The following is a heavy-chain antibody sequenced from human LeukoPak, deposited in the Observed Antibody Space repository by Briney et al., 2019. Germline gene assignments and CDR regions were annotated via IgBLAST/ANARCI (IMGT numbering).Heavy chain of an antibody. Sequence: SETLSLTCTVSGGSISSYYWSWIRQPPGKGLEWIGYIYYSGSTNYNPSLKSRVTISVDTSKNQFSLKLSSVTAADTAVYYCARSGDDSIGYYYGSWGQGTLVTVSS. D-gene: IGHD3-22*01. J-gene: IGHJ5*02. CDR2: IYYSGST. CDR3: ARSGDDSIGYYYGS. V-gene: IGHV4-59*01. CDR1: GGSISSYY.